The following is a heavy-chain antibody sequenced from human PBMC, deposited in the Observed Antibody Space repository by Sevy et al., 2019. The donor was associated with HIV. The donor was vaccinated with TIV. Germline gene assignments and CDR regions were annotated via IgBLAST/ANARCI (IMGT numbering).Heavy chain of an antibody. D-gene: IGHD3-22*01. CDR3: ARERVTYYDTSGYPYLLEAGFDY. J-gene: IGHJ4*02. V-gene: IGHV3-48*02. CDR1: GFPFNYYA. CDR2: INSDSDTM. Sequence: GGSLRLSCVASGFPFNYYAMNWVRQAPGKGLEWILYINSDSDTMYYGDSVKGQFTISRDNAKNSLYLQMNSLRDEDTAVYYCARERVTYYDTSGYPYLLEAGFDYWGQGTLVTVSS.